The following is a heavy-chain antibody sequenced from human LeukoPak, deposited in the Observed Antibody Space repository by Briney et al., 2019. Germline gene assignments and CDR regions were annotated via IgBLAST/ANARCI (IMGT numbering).Heavy chain of an antibody. CDR3: ARGPRYSFY. V-gene: IGHV3-23*01. J-gene: IGHJ4*02. Sequence: GGSLRLSCAASGFTFSSYAMSWVRQAPGKGLEWVSAISGSGGSTYYSDSVQGRFTISRDQANNTLYLQMNTLRDEDTAVYYCARGPRYSFYWGQGTLVSVSS. D-gene: IGHD6-13*01. CDR1: GFTFSSYA. CDR2: ISGSGGST.